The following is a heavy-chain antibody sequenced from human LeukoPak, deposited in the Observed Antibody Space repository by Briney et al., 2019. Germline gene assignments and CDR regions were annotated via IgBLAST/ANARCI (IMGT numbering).Heavy chain of an antibody. V-gene: IGHV3-9*01. CDR2: ISWNSGSI. CDR1: GFTFDDYA. Sequence: GGSLRLSCAASGFTFDDYAMHWVRQAPGKGLEWVSSISWNSGSIGYADSVKGRFTISRDNAKNSLYLQMNSLRAEDTALYYCAKDLTGDLSAFDIWGQGTMVTVSS. D-gene: IGHD7-27*01. CDR3: AKDLTGDLSAFDI. J-gene: IGHJ3*02.